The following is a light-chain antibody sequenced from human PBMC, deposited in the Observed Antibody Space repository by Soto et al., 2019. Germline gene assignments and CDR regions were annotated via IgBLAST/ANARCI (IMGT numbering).Light chain of an antibody. CDR3: AAWDDSLSGYV. V-gene: IGLV1-47*01. CDR2: RNN. J-gene: IGLJ1*01. CDR1: SSNIGSNY. Sequence: QLVLTQPPSASGTPGQRVTISCSGSSSNIGSNYVYWYQQLPGTAPKLLIYRNNQRPSGVPDRFSGSKSGTSASLAISGLRSEDEADYYCAAWDDSLSGYVFGTGTKLNVL.